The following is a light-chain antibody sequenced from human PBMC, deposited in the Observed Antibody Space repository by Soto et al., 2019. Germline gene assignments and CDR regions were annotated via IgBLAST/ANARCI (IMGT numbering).Light chain of an antibody. J-gene: IGKJ1*01. V-gene: IGKV3-20*01. Sequence: EPVLTQSRGSLSLSPGDRATLSCRASQSFIRNYLGWYQQKPGQAPRLLVFRASNRATGIPDRFRGSGSGTYFTLTISRLQPGDSALSYCQQYDGSPWTFVQGTKVDIK. CDR3: QQYDGSPWT. CDR1: QSFIRNY. CDR2: RAS.